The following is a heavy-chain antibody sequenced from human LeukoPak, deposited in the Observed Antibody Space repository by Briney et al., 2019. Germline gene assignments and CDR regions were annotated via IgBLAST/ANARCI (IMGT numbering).Heavy chain of an antibody. CDR3: ARDAAAAGGAWFDY. Sequence: SVKVSCKASGGTFSSYAISWVRQAPGQGLEWMGGIIPIFGTANYAQKFQGRVTITADESTSTAYMALSSLRSEDTAGYYCARDAAAAGGAWFDYWGQGTLVTVSS. D-gene: IGHD6-13*01. V-gene: IGHV1-69*13. CDR1: GGTFSSYA. CDR2: IIPIFGTA. J-gene: IGHJ4*02.